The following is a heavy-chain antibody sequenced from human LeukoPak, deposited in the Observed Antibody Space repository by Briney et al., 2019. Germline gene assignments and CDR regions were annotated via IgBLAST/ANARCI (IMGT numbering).Heavy chain of an antibody. CDR3: ARVPPLSNYFDY. J-gene: IGHJ4*02. V-gene: IGHV4-31*03. Sequence: EPSETLSLTCTVSGGSISSGGYYWSWIRQHPGKGLEWIGYIYYSGSTYYNPSLKSRVTISVDTSKNQFSLKLSSVTAADTAVYYCARVPPLSNYFDYRGQGTLVTVSS. CDR2: IYYSGST. CDR1: GGSISSGGYY.